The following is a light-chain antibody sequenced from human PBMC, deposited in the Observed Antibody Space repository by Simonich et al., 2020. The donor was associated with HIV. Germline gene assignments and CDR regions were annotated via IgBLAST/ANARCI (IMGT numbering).Light chain of an antibody. V-gene: IGLV1-44*01. J-gene: IGLJ3*02. CDR2: RNN. CDR1: NSNIGSNT. Sequence: QSVLTQPPSASGTPGQGVTISCSGSNSNIGSNTVNGDQQLPGPAPKLLIYRNNQRPSGVPDRFFGSKSGTAASLAISGLQSEDEADYYCQSSDSSLSGSVFGGGTKLTVL. CDR3: QSSDSSLSGSV.